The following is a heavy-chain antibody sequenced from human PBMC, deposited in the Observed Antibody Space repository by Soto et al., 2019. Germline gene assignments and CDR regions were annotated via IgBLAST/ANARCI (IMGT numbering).Heavy chain of an antibody. J-gene: IGHJ6*02. CDR3: ARLLLWSTSMDV. D-gene: IGHD3-10*01. CDR1: RVSMSDYF. V-gene: IGHV4-59*08. Sequence: SETLSLTCTVSRVSMSDYFWSWIRQPPGKGLEWIGYIYYSGSTNYNPSLKSRVTISVDTSKNQFSLKLSSVTAADTAVYYCARLLLWSTSMDVWGQGTTVTVSS. CDR2: IYYSGST.